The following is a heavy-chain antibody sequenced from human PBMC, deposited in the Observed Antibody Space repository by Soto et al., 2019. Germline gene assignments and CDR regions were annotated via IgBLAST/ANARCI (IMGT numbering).Heavy chain of an antibody. J-gene: IGHJ6*02. CDR1: GYTFTSYD. CDR2: MNPNSGNT. V-gene: IGHV1-8*01. CDR3: AIYFLYYYDSSGYYYYYYGMDV. D-gene: IGHD3-22*01. Sequence: GASVKVSCKASGYTFTSYDINWVRQATGQGLEWMGWMNPNSGNTGYAQKFQGRVTMTRNTSISTAYMELSSRRSEDTAVYYCAIYFLYYYDSSGYYYYYYGMDVWGQGTTVTVSS.